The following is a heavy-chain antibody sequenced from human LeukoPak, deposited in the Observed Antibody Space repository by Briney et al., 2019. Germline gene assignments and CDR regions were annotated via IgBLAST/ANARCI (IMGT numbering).Heavy chain of an antibody. J-gene: IGHJ4*02. CDR2: ITADGAGI. CDR3: ATGPRSGSFQF. CDR1: GITSGSFA. Sequence: GGSLRLSCAVSGITSGSFAMSWVRQTPEKGLEWLGFITADGAGIYYGPSENGRSTISRDNSNNTLYLQINSLRVDDTAIYYCATGPRSGSFQFWGRGTQVIVSS. V-gene: IGHV3-23*01. D-gene: IGHD3-10*01.